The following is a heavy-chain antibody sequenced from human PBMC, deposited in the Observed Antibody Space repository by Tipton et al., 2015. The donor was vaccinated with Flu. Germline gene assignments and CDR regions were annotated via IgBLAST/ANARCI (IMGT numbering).Heavy chain of an antibody. V-gene: IGHV3-9*01. CDR3: AKNNGPRSYKYGMDV. J-gene: IGHJ6*02. D-gene: IGHD1-14*01. Sequence: RSLRLSCAASGFTFDSYAMHWVRQAPGKGLEWVSGMSWNSDIDYADSVKGRFTISRDNARNSLYLQMNSLRVEDTAFYYCAKNNGPRSYKYGMDVWGQGTTVTVSS. CDR2: MSWNSDI. CDR1: GFTFDSYA.